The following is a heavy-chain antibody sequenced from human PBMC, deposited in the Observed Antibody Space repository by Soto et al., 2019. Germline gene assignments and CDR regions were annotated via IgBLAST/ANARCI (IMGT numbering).Heavy chain of an antibody. CDR1: GYTFANYN. J-gene: IGHJ2*01. CDR2: ISAYNGNT. V-gene: IGHV1-18*01. Sequence: QVQLVQSGAEVKKPGASVKVSCKASGYTFANYNINWVRQAPGQGLEWLGWISAYNGNTNYTQRRQGRVTMTTDTSTGTAYMELRSLTSDDTAVYYCARYSGWYHHSWYFDLWGRGTLVTVSS. D-gene: IGHD6-19*01. CDR3: ARYSGWYHHSWYFDL.